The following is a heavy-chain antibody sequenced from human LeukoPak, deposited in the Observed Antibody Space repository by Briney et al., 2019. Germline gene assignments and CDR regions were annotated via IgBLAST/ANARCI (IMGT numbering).Heavy chain of an antibody. Sequence: GGSLRLSCAASGFTFSSYAMHWVRQAPGKGLEWVAVISYDGSNKYYADSVKGRFTISRDNSKNTLYLQMNSLRAEDTAVYYCVRDLSSGWRPNYYYYYGMDVWGQGTTVTVSS. CDR1: GFTFSSYA. D-gene: IGHD6-19*01. CDR3: VRDLSSGWRPNYYYYYGMDV. V-gene: IGHV3-30*04. CDR2: ISYDGSNK. J-gene: IGHJ6*02.